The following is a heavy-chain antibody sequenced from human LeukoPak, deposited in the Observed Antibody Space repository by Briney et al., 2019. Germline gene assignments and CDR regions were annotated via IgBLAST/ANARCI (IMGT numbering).Heavy chain of an antibody. J-gene: IGHJ5*02. CDR3: ARDSHFCSGISCDLGWFDP. CDR1: GGSVSSGLQY. D-gene: IGHD2-2*01. CDR2: IYYRGST. V-gene: IGHV4-61*01. Sequence: SETLSLTCTVSGGSVSSGLQYWNWIRQPPGKGPEWIGYIYYRGSTDYNPSLKSRVTMSVDTSKNQFSLKLRSVTAADTAVYYCARDSHFCSGISCDLGWFDPWGQGTLVTVPS.